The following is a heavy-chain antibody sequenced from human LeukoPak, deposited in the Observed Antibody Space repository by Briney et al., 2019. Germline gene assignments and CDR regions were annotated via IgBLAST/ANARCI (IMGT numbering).Heavy chain of an antibody. V-gene: IGHV4-4*02. CDR3: AREVRFSMVRGEIDC. CDR1: GGSIGSSNW. D-gene: IGHD3-10*01. CDR2: IYYSGNT. Sequence: SETLSLTCAVSGGSIGSSNWWSWVRQPPGKGLEWIGEIYYSGNTNYNPSLRSRVTISIDKSKNQFSLKLSSVTAADTAVYYCAREVRFSMVRGEIDCWGQGTLVTVSS. J-gene: IGHJ4*02.